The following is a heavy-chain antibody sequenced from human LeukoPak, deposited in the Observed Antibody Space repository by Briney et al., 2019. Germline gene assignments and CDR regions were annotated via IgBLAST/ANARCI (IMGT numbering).Heavy chain of an antibody. CDR2: ISWNSGSI. V-gene: IGHV3-9*01. D-gene: IGHD4-17*01. CDR1: GFTFDDYA. Sequence: GGSLRLSCAASGFTFDDYAMHWVRQAPGKGLEWVSGISWNSGSIGYADSVKGRFTISRDNAKNSLYLQMNSLRAEDTALYYCAKDFYGDSLYYFDYWGQGTLVTVSS. J-gene: IGHJ4*02. CDR3: AKDFYGDSLYYFDY.